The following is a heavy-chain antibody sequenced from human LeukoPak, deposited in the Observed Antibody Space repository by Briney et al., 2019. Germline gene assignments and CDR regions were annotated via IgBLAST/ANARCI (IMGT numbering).Heavy chain of an antibody. D-gene: IGHD3-10*01. V-gene: IGHV3-21*01. CDR2: ISSSSSYI. CDR1: GFTFSSYS. J-gene: IGHJ4*02. Sequence: PGGSLRLSCAASGFTFSSYSMNWVRQAPGKGLEWVSSISSSSSYIYYADSVKGRFTISRDNAKNSLYLQMNSLRAEGTAVYYCARLVVYYGSGASDFDYWGQGTLVTVSS. CDR3: ARLVVYYGSGASDFDY.